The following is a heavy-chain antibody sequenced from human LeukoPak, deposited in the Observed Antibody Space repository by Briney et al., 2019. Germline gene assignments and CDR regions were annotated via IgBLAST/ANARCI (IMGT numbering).Heavy chain of an antibody. V-gene: IGHV4-59*01. J-gene: IGHJ4*02. CDR1: GGSISSYY. Sequence: SETLSLTCTVSGGSISSYYWSWIRQPPGKGVEWIGYIYYSGSANYNPSLKSRVTISVDTSKNQFSLKLSSVTAADTAVYYCARGESSYYDSSGINYWGQGTLVTVSS. CDR2: IYYSGSA. CDR3: ARGESSYYDSSGINY. D-gene: IGHD3-22*01.